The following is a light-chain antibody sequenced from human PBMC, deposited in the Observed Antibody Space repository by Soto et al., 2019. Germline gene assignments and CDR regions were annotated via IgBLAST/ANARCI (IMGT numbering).Light chain of an antibody. J-gene: IGKJ2*01. V-gene: IGKV3-20*01. CDR3: QQYGSSPRT. Sequence: EIVLTQSPGTLSLSPGERATLSCRTSQTVRNNYLAWYRQNPGQAPTLLIWGASSRAGGIPDRFRGSGSGTDFTVTISRLEPEDCAVYYCQQYGSSPRTFGQGTKVEIK. CDR1: QTVRNNY. CDR2: GAS.